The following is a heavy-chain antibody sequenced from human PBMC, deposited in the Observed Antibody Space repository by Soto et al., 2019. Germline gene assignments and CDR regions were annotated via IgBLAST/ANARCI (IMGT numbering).Heavy chain of an antibody. D-gene: IGHD2-2*01. CDR2: ISYDGSNK. J-gene: IGHJ6*02. CDR3: AREFVVPAGCYGMDV. Sequence: ESGGGVVQPGRSLRLSCAASGFTFSSYAMHWVRQAPGKGLEWVAVISYDGSNKYYADSVKGRFTISRDNSKNTLYLQMNSLRAEDTAVYYCAREFVVPAGCYGMDVWGQGTTVTVSS. V-gene: IGHV3-30-3*01. CDR1: GFTFSSYA.